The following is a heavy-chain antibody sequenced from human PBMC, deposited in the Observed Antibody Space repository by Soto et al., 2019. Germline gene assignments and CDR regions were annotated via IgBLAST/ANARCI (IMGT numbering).Heavy chain of an antibody. CDR1: GGSLSGYY. CDR3: ARGPYSSGLDY. V-gene: IGHV4-34*01. J-gene: IGHJ4*02. CDR2: INHSGST. Sequence: SETLSLTCAVYGGSLSGYYWSWIRQPPGKGLEWIGEINHSGSTNYNPSLKSRVTISVDTSKNQFSLKLSSVTTADTAVYYCARGPYSSGLDYWSQGTLVTVS. D-gene: IGHD6-19*01.